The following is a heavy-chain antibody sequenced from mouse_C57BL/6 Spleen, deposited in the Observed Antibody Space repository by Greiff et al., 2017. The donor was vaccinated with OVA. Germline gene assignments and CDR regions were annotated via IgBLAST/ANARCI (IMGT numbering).Heavy chain of an antibody. D-gene: IGHD1-1*01. CDR1: GYTFTSYW. CDR2: IYPGSGST. Sequence: QVQLQQPGAELVKPGASVKMSCKASGYTFTSYWITWVKQRPGQGLEWIGDIYPGSGSTNYNEKFKSKATLTVDTSSSTAYMQLSSLTSEDSAVYYCAREGDYYGSYYYAMDYWGQGTSVTVSS. J-gene: IGHJ4*01. V-gene: IGHV1-55*01. CDR3: AREGDYYGSYYYAMDY.